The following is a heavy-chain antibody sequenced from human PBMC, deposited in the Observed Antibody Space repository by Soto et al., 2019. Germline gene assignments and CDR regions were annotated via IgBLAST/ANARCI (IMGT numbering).Heavy chain of an antibody. CDR1: GGSFSGYY. CDR2: INHSGST. Sequence: SETLSLTCAVYGGSFSGYYWSWIRQPPGKGLEWIGEINHSGSTNYNPSLKSRVTISVDTSKNQFSLKLSSVTAADTAVYYCAIAYNWNDEEWDYYYYYGMDVWGQGTRVTVTS. J-gene: IGHJ6*02. D-gene: IGHD1-20*01. V-gene: IGHV4-34*01. CDR3: AIAYNWNDEEWDYYYYYGMDV.